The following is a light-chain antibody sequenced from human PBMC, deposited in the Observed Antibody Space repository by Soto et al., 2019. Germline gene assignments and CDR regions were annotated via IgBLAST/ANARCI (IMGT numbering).Light chain of an antibody. Sequence: QSVLTQPASVSGSPGQSIAISCTGTSSDVGNYNYVSWYQQHPGKAPKLMIHDVSNRPSGVSDRFSGSKSGNTASLTISGLQAEDEADYYCSSYTSSNTYVFGTGTKLTVL. CDR1: SSDVGNYNY. CDR3: SSYTSSNTYV. J-gene: IGLJ1*01. CDR2: DVS. V-gene: IGLV2-14*01.